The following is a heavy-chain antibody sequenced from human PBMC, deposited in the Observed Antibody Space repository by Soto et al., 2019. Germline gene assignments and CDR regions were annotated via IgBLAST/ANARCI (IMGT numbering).Heavy chain of an antibody. CDR2: IKQDGSEK. CDR3: ARVHGYDFWSGFPTGWYYYYYMDV. V-gene: IGHV3-7*01. J-gene: IGHJ6*03. D-gene: IGHD3-3*01. CDR1: GFTFSSYW. Sequence: PGGSLRLSCAATGFTFSSYWMSWVRQAPGKGLERVANIKQDGSEKYYVDSVKGRFTISRDNAKNSLYLQMNSLRAEDTAVYYCARVHGYDFWSGFPTGWYYYYYMDVWGKGTTVTVAS.